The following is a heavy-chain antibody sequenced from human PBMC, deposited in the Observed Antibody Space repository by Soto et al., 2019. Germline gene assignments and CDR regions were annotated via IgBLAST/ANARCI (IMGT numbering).Heavy chain of an antibody. CDR3: ARDGEWQLPYDY. Sequence: SETLSLTCVVSGYSISSGYYWGWIRQPPGKGLEWIGNIYRSGSTYYNPSLKSRVTIPVDTSKNQFSLKLSSVTAADTAVYYCARDGEWQLPYDYWGLGTLVTVS. CDR1: GYSISSGYY. V-gene: IGHV4-38-2*02. CDR2: IYRSGST. D-gene: IGHD2-15*01. J-gene: IGHJ4*02.